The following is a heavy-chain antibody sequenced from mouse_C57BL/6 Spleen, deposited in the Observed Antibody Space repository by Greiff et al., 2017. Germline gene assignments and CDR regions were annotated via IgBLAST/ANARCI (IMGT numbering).Heavy chain of an antibody. J-gene: IGHJ4*01. V-gene: IGHV1-15*01. CDR2: IDPETGGT. CDR1: GYTFTDYE. Sequence: QVQLKQSGAELVRPGASVTLSCKASGYTFTDYEMHWVKQTPVHGLEWIGAIDPETGGTAYNQKFKGKAILTADKSSSTAYMELRSLTSEDSAVYYCTGYYGSSPYAMDYWGQGTSVTVSS. CDR3: TGYYGSSPYAMDY. D-gene: IGHD1-1*01.